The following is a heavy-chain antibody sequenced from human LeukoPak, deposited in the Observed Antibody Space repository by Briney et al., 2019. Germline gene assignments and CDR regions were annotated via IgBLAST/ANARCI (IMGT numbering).Heavy chain of an antibody. CDR2: IFHSGST. J-gene: IGHJ4*02. Sequence: PSETLSLTCAVSAGSISSGSWWNWVRPPPGKGLEWIGEIFHSGSTNYNPSLKSRVTISLDKSKNQFSLKLYSVTAADTAVYYCARYRGASGYHFDYWGQGTLVTVSS. CDR3: ARYRGASGYHFDY. CDR1: AGSISSGSW. D-gene: IGHD5-12*01. V-gene: IGHV4-4*02.